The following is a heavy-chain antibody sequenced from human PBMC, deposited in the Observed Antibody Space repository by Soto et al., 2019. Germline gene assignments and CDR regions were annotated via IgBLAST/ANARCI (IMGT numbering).Heavy chain of an antibody. J-gene: IGHJ3*02. D-gene: IGHD1-7*01. CDR2: INPSGGST. Sequence: GASVKVSCKASGYTFTSYYMHWVRQAPGQGLEWMGIINPSGGSTSYAQKFQGRVTMTRDTSTSTVYMELSSLRSEDTAVYYFARDKRINWNYFGGARAFDICGQGTMVTVSS. V-gene: IGHV1-46*01. CDR3: ARDKRINWNYFGGARAFDI. CDR1: GYTFTSYY.